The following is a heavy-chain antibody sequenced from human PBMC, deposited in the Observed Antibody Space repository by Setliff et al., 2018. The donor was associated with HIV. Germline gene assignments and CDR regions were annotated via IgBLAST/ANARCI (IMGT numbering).Heavy chain of an antibody. D-gene: IGHD1-26*01. Sequence: KTSDTLSLTCTVSGASISSSSHHWAWIRQPPGKGLEYIGNIYYTGSTHHNPSLESRVATSVDTSKNQFSLKLSSVTAADTAVYYCARIVRWELVATSTFFYYYMDVWGKGTTVTVSS. CDR2: IYYTGST. CDR1: GASISSSSHH. V-gene: IGHV4-39*01. CDR3: ARIVRWELVATSTFFYYYMDV. J-gene: IGHJ6*03.